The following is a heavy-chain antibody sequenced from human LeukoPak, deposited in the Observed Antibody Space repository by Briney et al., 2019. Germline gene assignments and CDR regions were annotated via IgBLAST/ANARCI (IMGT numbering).Heavy chain of an antibody. CDR1: GFTFNSYS. J-gene: IGHJ4*02. CDR2: ISSSSSTI. D-gene: IGHD6-13*01. Sequence: RTGGSLRLSCAASGFTFNSYSMNWVRQAPGKGLEWVSYISSSSSTIYYADSVKGRFTISRDNSRTTPYLQMNSLRAVDSAVYYCAKSFGSWPPFDHWGQGTLVTVSS. CDR3: AKSFGSWPPFDH. V-gene: IGHV3-48*01.